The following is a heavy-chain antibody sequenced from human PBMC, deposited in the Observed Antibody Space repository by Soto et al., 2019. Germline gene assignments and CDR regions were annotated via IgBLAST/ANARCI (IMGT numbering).Heavy chain of an antibody. V-gene: IGHV3-30*18. Sequence: QVQLVESGGGVVQPGRSLRLSCAASGFTFSSYGMHWVRQAPGKGLEWVAVISYDGNNKYYADSVKGRFTISRDNSKNTLYLQMNSLRAEDTAVYYCAKSVYNWNDGFFDYWGQGTQVTVSS. J-gene: IGHJ4*02. D-gene: IGHD1-1*01. CDR2: ISYDGNNK. CDR1: GFTFSSYG. CDR3: AKSVYNWNDGFFDY.